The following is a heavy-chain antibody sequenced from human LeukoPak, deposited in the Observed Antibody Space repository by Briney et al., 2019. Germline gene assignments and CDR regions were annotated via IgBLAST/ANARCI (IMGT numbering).Heavy chain of an antibody. Sequence: ASVTLSCKASGYTFTNYYIHWVRQAPGQGLEWMGLINPGGDNTDYAQNFQGRVTMTRDTSTSTVYMGLSSLRSEDTAVYYCARIRDGYNDAYDIWGQGTMVTVSS. J-gene: IGHJ3*02. V-gene: IGHV1-46*01. CDR2: INPGGDNT. CDR1: GYTFTNYY. CDR3: ARIRDGYNDAYDI. D-gene: IGHD5-24*01.